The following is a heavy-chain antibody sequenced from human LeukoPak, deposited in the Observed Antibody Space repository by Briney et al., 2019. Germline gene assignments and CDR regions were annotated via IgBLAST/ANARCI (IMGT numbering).Heavy chain of an antibody. V-gene: IGHV1-69*13. J-gene: IGHJ3*02. CDR1: GGTFSSYA. CDR3: ATPRGDIVVVPAAKAFDI. Sequence: SVKVSFKASGGTFSSYAISWVRPAPGQGLEWMGGIIPIFGTANYAQKFQGRVTITADESTSTAYMELSSLRSEDTAVYYCATPRGDIVVVPAAKAFDIWGQGTMVTVSS. CDR2: IIPIFGTA. D-gene: IGHD2-2*01.